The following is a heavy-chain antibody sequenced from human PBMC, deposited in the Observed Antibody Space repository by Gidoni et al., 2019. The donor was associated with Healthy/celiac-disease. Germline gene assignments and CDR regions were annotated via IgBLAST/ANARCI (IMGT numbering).Heavy chain of an antibody. J-gene: IGHJ4*02. V-gene: IGHV4-34*01. CDR2: INHSGST. CDR3: ARTSSSLFDY. Sequence: QVQLQQWGAGLLKPSETLSLTCAVYGVSFSGYYWSWIRQPPGKGLEWIGEINHSGSTNYNPSLKSRVTISVDTSKNQFCLKLSSVTAADTAVYYCARTSSSLFDYWGQGTLVTVSS. CDR1: GVSFSGYY. D-gene: IGHD6-6*01.